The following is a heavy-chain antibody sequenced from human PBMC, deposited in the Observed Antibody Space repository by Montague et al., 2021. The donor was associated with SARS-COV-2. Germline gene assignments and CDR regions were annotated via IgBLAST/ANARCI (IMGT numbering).Heavy chain of an antibody. CDR2: ISWNSGYI. Sequence: SLRLSCAASGFTFGDYVLHWVRQAPGKGLEWVSAISWNSGYIDYAGSVKGRFTISRDNDKNSLYLEMNSLSAEDTALYYCAKGAAKTFYYNGMDVWGQGTTVTVSS. CDR1: GFTFGDYV. CDR3: AKGAAKTFYYNGMDV. J-gene: IGHJ6*02. D-gene: IGHD6-25*01. V-gene: IGHV3-9*01.